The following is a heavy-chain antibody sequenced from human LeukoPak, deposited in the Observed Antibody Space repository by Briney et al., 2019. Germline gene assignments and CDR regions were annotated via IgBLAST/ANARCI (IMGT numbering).Heavy chain of an antibody. V-gene: IGHV3-23*01. J-gene: IGHJ4*02. Sequence: GGSLRLSCADSGFTFSTYAMGWVRHSPGKGLEWVSSIKGGGGDPFYADSVKGRFTISSDNSKNTLFLQLNSLRAEDSAVYYCAKGGHDFNPFYWWGQGTLVTVSS. CDR2: IKGGGGDP. CDR1: GFTFSTYA. D-gene: IGHD2-21*02. CDR3: AKGGHDFNPFYW.